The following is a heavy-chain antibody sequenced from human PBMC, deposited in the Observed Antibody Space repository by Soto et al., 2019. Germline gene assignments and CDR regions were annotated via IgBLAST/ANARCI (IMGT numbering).Heavy chain of an antibody. CDR3: AKDTVYAMDV. D-gene: IGHD2-15*01. V-gene: IGHV3-74*01. CDR2: INSDGSGT. Sequence: EVQLVESGGGLVQPGGSLRLSCAASGFDFSNSWIHWVRQGPGKGLVWVSHINSDGSGTTYADSVKGRFTIYRDNAKNTVYLQMNSLRAEDTAVYYCAKDTVYAMDVWGQSTTVTVSS. J-gene: IGHJ6*02. CDR1: GFDFSNSW.